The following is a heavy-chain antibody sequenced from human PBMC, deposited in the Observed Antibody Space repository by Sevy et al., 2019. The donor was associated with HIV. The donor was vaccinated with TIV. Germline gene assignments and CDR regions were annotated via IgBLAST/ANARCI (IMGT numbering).Heavy chain of an antibody. CDR2: INPNSGGT. CDR1: GYTFTGYY. CDR3: ARAVYCSGGSCYPYFDY. V-gene: IGHV1-2*02. Sequence: ASVKVSCKASGYTFTGYYMHWVRQAPGQGLEWMGWINPNSGGTNYAQKFQGRVTMTRDTSTSTAYMELSRLRSDDTAVYYCARAVYCSGGSCYPYFDYWGQGTLVTVSS. J-gene: IGHJ4*02. D-gene: IGHD2-15*01.